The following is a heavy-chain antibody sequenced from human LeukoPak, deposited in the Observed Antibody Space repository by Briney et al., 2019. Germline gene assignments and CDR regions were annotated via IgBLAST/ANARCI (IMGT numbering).Heavy chain of an antibody. CDR1: GFTLSSYA. J-gene: IGHJ5*02. V-gene: IGHV3-23*01. CDR2: TSSSDAGT. Sequence: GGSLRLSCAASGFTLSSYAMSWVRQAPGKGLEWVSATSSSDAGTYYAESVRGRFTISRDNSENTLYLQMNSLRAEDTAVYYCAREVVEGPERLRYFVAWGQGTLVTVSS. CDR3: AREVVEGPERLRYFVA. D-gene: IGHD3-9*01.